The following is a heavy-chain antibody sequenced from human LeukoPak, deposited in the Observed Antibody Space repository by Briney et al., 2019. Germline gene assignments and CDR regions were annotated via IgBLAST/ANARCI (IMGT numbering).Heavy chain of an antibody. CDR2: INTNTGNP. D-gene: IGHD3-10*01. CDR1: GYIFSNYA. Sequence: GASVKVSCKASGYIFSNYAVNWVRQAPGQGLEWVGWINTNTGNPTYAQGFTGRFVLSVDTSVNTAFLEITSLKSEDTAVYYCARGNRPQRFYDSGSFDPWGQGTLVSVSS. V-gene: IGHV7-4-1*02. J-gene: IGHJ5*02. CDR3: ARGNRPQRFYDSGSFDP.